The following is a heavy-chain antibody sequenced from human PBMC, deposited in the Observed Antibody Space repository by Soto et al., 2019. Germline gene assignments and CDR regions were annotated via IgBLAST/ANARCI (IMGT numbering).Heavy chain of an antibody. CDR2: VYYSGTT. CDR1: GGSVSNKTYY. J-gene: IGHJ4*02. D-gene: IGHD4-17*01. V-gene: IGHV4-61*01. CDR3: ARTTAVPNTLRSRYFFDY. Sequence: SETQSLTCSVSGGSVSNKTYYWSWIRQPPGNRLEWIGYVYYSGTTNYNPSLKSRVTISADLSKNQFSLRLSSVTTADTALYYCARTTAVPNTLRSRYFFDYWGQGTLVTVSS.